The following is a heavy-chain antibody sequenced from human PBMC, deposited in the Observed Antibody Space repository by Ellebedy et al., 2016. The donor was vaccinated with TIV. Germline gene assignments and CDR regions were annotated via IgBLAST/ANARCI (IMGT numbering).Heavy chain of an antibody. CDR2: IYYSGST. D-gene: IGHD5-12*01. V-gene: IGHV4-38-2*02. CDR1: GYSISSGYY. Sequence: SETLSLTCTVSGYSISSGYYWGWIRQPPGKGLEWIGSIYYSGSTNYNPSLKSRVTISVDTSKNQFSLKLSSVTAADTAVYYCARSGGYDYYFDYWGQGTLVTVSS. CDR3: ARSGGYDYYFDY. J-gene: IGHJ4*02.